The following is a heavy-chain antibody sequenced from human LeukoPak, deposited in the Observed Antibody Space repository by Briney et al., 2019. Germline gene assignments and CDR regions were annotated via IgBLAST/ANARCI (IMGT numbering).Heavy chain of an antibody. CDR3: AASTWIPRGDV. D-gene: IGHD5-18*01. V-gene: IGHV4-39*07. Sequence: SETLSLTCTVSGGSIRSSYYYWGWIRQPPGKGLEWIGSIYDSGSTNYNPSLKSRVTISVDTSKNQFSLKLSSVTAADTAVYYCAASTWIPRGDVWGQGTTVTVSS. CDR2: IYDSGST. J-gene: IGHJ6*02. CDR1: GGSIRSSYYY.